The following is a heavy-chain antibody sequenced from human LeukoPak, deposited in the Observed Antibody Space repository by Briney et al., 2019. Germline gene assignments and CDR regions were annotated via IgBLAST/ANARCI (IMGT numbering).Heavy chain of an antibody. CDR3: ASPLRGYCSSTSCYSL. Sequence: GGSLRLSRAASGFTFSSYGMHWVRQAPGKGLEWVAVISYDGSNKYYADSVKGRFTISRDNSKNTLYLQMNSLRAEDTAVYYCASPLRGYCSSTSCYSLWGQGTLVTVSS. V-gene: IGHV3-30*03. J-gene: IGHJ4*02. CDR1: GFTFSSYG. CDR2: ISYDGSNK. D-gene: IGHD2-2*01.